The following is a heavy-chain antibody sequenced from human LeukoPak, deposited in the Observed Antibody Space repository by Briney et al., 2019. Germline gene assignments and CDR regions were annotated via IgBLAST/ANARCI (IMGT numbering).Heavy chain of an antibody. CDR3: ARDPTAYSGSYY. Sequence: GGSLRLSCAAAEFTVSINYMSWVRQAPGKGLEWVSVIYSGGSTYYADSVKGRFTISRDNSKNTLYLQMNSLRAEDTAVYYCARDPTAYSGSYYWGQGTLVTVSS. J-gene: IGHJ4*02. CDR1: EFTVSINY. CDR2: IYSGGST. D-gene: IGHD1-26*01. V-gene: IGHV3-66*01.